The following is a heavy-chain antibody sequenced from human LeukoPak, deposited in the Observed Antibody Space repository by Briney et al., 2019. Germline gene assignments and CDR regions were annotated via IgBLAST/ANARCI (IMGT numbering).Heavy chain of an antibody. V-gene: IGHV5-51*01. J-gene: IGHJ6*02. CDR1: GYSFTSYW. D-gene: IGHD3-3*01. CDR2: IYPGDSDT. Sequence: HGESLQISCKGSGYSFTSYWIGWVRQLPGKGLEWMGIIYPGDSDTRYSPSFQGQVTISADKSISTAYLQWSSLKASDTAMYYCARTYYDFWSGYRTQDSYGMDVWGQGTTVTVSS. CDR3: ARTYYDFWSGYRTQDSYGMDV.